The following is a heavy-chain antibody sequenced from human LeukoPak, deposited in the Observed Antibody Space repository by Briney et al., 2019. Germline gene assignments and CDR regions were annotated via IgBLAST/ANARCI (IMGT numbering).Heavy chain of an antibody. V-gene: IGHV3-33*01. Sequence: GGSLRLSCAASGFSFSTYGMHWVRQAPGKGLEWVAVIWYDGSNIYYTESVKGRFTISRDNSKNTLYLQMNSLRAEDTAVYYCARRGVGATTWDAFDIWGQGTLVTVSS. CDR1: GFSFSTYG. CDR2: IWYDGSNI. CDR3: ARRGVGATTWDAFDI. D-gene: IGHD1-26*01. J-gene: IGHJ3*02.